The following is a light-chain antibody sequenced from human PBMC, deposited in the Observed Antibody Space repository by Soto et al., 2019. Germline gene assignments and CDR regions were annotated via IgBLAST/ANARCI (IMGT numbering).Light chain of an antibody. CDR2: GAS. CDR3: QQYNTWPRT. J-gene: IGKJ1*01. CDR1: QSVSSSY. Sequence: EMVLTQSPATLSLSPGERATLSCRASQSVSSSYLAWYQQKPGQAPRLLIYGASSRATGIPDRFSGSGSGTEFTLSISSLQSEDFAVYYCQQYNTWPRTFGQGTKVDIK. V-gene: IGKV3D-15*01.